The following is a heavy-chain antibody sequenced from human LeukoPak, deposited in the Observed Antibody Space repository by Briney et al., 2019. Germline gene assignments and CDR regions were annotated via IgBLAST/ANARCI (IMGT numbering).Heavy chain of an antibody. V-gene: IGHV1-2*06. Sequence: GASVKVSCKASGYTFTGYYMHWVRQAPGQGLEWMGRINPNSGGTNYAQKFQGRVTMTRDTSINTAYMELSRLRSDDTAVYYCARDEGYCRGGSCYGDGYWGQGTLVTVSS. D-gene: IGHD2-15*01. J-gene: IGHJ4*02. CDR1: GYTFTGYY. CDR2: INPNSGGT. CDR3: ARDEGYCRGGSCYGDGY.